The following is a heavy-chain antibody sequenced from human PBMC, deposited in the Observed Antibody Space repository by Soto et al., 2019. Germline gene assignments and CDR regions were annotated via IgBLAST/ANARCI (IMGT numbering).Heavy chain of an antibody. J-gene: IGHJ6*03. CDR3: AKDWGLSTSYLYYYYYYYMDV. CDR1: GFTFSSYA. V-gene: IGHV3-23*01. CDR2: ISGSGGST. D-gene: IGHD2-2*01. Sequence: GGSLRLSCAASGFTFSSYAMSWVRQAPGKGLEWVSAISGSGGSTYYADSVKGRFTISRDNSKNTLYLQMNSLRAEDTAVYYCAKDWGLSTSYLYYYYYYYMDVWGKGTTVTVSS.